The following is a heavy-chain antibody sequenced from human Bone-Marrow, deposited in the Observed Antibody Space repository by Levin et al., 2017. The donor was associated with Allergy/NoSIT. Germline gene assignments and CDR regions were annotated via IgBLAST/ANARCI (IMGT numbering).Heavy chain of an antibody. CDR1: GFTFNAYY. CDR3: ATQPCPICYFDN. V-gene: IGHV3-11*01. J-gene: IGHJ4*02. Sequence: GGSLRLSCAGSGFTFNAYYMSWVRQAPGKGLEWISYISSHSSTIYYADSVRGRFTISRDNAKNSLYLQLNNLSPDDTAIYYCATQPCPICYFDNWGQGTLVTVSS. CDR2: ISSHSSTI. D-gene: IGHD1-1*01.